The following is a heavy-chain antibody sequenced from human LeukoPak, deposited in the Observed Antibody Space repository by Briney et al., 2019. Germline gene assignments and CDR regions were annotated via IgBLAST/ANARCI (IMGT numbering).Heavy chain of an antibody. V-gene: IGHV5-51*01. J-gene: IGHJ6*03. CDR3: ARHVAAAVNPYYYMDV. Sequence: GESLKISCKGSGYSFTNYWIGWVRPMPGTGVEWVGIIYPDDSDTRYRPYFQGQVTISADKSISTAYLQWSSLKDSDTAMYYCARHVAAAVNPYYYMDVWGKGTTVSVSS. CDR2: IYPDDSDT. CDR1: GYSFTNYW. D-gene: IGHD6-13*01.